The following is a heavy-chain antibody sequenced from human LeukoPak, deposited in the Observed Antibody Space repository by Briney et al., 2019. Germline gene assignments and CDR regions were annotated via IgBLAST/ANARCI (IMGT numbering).Heavy chain of an antibody. V-gene: IGHV4-59*01. CDR3: ARGKLGSSPTFDN. CDR1: GGSISSYY. CDR2: IYYSGST. D-gene: IGHD6-6*01. Sequence: PSETLSLTCTVSGGSISSYYWSWIRQPPGKGLEWIGYIYYSGSTNYNPSLKSRVTMSVDTSKSQFSLKLSSVTVADTAVYYCARGKLGSSPTFDNWGQGTLVTVSS. J-gene: IGHJ4*02.